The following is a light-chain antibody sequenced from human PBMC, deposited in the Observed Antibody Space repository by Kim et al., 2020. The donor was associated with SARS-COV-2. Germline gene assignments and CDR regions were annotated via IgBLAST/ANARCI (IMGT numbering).Light chain of an antibody. Sequence: ELTQPPSASGTPGQRVTISCSGSSSNIGSNTVNWYQQLPGTAPKLLIYSNNQRPSGVPDRFSGSKSGTSASLAISGLQSEDEADYYCAAWDDSLNGVVFGGGSQLTVL. J-gene: IGLJ2*01. CDR2: SNN. V-gene: IGLV1-44*01. CDR3: AAWDDSLNGVV. CDR1: SSNIGSNT.